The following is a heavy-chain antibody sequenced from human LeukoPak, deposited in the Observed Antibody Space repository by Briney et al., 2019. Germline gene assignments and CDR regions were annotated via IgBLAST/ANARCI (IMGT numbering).Heavy chain of an antibody. CDR2: ISSSGSTI. V-gene: IGHV3-48*04. Sequence: GGSLRLSCAASGFTFSSYWMNWVRQAPGKGLEWVSYISSSGSTIYYADSVKGRFTISRDNAKNSLYLQMNSLRAEDTAVYYCAELGITMIGGVWGQGTLLTVSS. CDR3: AELGITMIGGV. CDR1: GFTFSSYW. J-gene: IGHJ4*02. D-gene: IGHD3-10*02.